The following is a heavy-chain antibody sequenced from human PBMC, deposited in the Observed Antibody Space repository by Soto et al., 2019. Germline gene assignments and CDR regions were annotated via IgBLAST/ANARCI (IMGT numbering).Heavy chain of an antibody. Sequence: SVKVSCKASGGTFDSDVISWLRQAPGQGLEWMGGIMPIFGTPNYAQKFRGRVTISADESTSTAYLELSSLTSDDTAVYYCARVHSSGIFYFVDPWGQGTLVTVSS. D-gene: IGHD3-10*01. V-gene: IGHV1-69*13. CDR3: ARVHSSGIFYFVDP. J-gene: IGHJ5*02. CDR2: IMPIFGTP. CDR1: GGTFDSDV.